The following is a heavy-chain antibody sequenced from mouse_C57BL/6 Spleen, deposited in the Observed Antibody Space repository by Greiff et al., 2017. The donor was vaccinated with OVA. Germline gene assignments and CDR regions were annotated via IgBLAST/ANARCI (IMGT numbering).Heavy chain of an antibody. V-gene: IGHV5-17*01. D-gene: IGHD4-1*01. CDR3: ARPANWDERFAY. J-gene: IGHJ3*01. CDR1: GFTFSDYG. Sequence: EVMLVESGGGLVKPGGSLKLSCAASGFTFSDYGMHWVRQAPEKGLEWVAYISSGSSTTYYADTVKGRFTISRANAKNTLFLQMTSPKSEDTAMYYCARPANWDERFAYWGQGTLVTVSA. CDR2: ISSGSSTT.